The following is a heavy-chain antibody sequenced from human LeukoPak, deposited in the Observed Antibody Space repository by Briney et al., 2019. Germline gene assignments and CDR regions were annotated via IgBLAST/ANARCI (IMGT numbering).Heavy chain of an antibody. CDR2: IIPILGIA. J-gene: IGHJ4*02. CDR3: AREAEDTAMVFFDY. Sequence: GXGLEWXGRIIPILGIANYAQKFQGRVTITADKSTSTAYMELSSLRSEDTAVYYCAREAEDTAMVFFDYWGQGTLVTVSS. V-gene: IGHV1-69*04. D-gene: IGHD5-18*01.